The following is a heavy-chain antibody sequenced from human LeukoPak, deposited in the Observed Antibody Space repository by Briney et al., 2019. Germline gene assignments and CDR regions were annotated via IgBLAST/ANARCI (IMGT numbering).Heavy chain of an antibody. V-gene: IGHV3-23*01. J-gene: IGHJ4*02. CDR1: GFTFSSYA. D-gene: IGHD2-15*01. CDR2: ISNCCGST. Sequence: GGSLRLPCAASGFTFSSYAMTWVRQATGKGLEWVSTISNCCGSTYYADSVKGRFTLFRDNSKNTVYLQMSSLRAEDTAVYYCAKDRWGSGGSGGGDYWGQGTLVTVSS. CDR3: AKDRWGSGGSGGGDY.